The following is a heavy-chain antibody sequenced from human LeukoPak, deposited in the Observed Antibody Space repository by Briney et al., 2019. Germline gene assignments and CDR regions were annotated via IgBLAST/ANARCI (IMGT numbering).Heavy chain of an antibody. D-gene: IGHD6-13*01. V-gene: IGHV4-4*07. J-gene: IGHJ6*03. CDR2: IYTSGST. Sequence: MPSETLSLTCTVSGGSISSSYWTWIRQPAGKGLEWIGRIYTSGSTNYNPSLKSRVTMSVDTSKNQFSLKLSSVTAADTAVYYCAREEQLVRGSYHYYYYMDVWGKGTTVTVSS. CDR3: AREEQLVRGSYHYYYYMDV. CDR1: GGSISSSY.